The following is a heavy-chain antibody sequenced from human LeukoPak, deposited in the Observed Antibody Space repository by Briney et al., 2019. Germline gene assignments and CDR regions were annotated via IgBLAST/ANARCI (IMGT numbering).Heavy chain of an antibody. D-gene: IGHD6-13*01. CDR2: IYSGGST. CDR1: GFTVSSNY. V-gene: IGHV3-53*01. CDR3: SREGDGIAAPCGY. J-gene: IGHJ4*02. Sequence: GGSLRLSCAASGFTVSSNYMSWVRQAPGKGLEWVCVIYSGGSTYYADSVKGRFTISRDNSKNTLYLQMSSLRAEDTAVYYCSREGDGIAAPCGYWGQGTLVTVSS.